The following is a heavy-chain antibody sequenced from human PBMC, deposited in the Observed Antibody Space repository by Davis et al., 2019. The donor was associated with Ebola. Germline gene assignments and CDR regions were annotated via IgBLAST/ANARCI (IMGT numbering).Heavy chain of an antibody. V-gene: IGHV3-21*01. CDR3: ARGDWDSSSWYWYFDL. D-gene: IGHD6-13*01. J-gene: IGHJ2*01. CDR2: ISSSSSYI. CDR1: GFTFSSYS. Sequence: PGGSLRLSCAASGFTFSSYSMNWVRQAPGKGLEWVSSISSSSSYIYYADSVKGRFTISRDNSKNTLYLQMNSLRAEDTAVYYCARGDWDSSSWYWYFDLWGRGTLVTVSS.